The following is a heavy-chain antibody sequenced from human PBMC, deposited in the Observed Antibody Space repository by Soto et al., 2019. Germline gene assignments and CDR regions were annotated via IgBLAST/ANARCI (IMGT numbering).Heavy chain of an antibody. D-gene: IGHD2-15*01. Sequence: QVQLQESGPGLVKPSQTLSLTCTVSGGSISSGGYYWSWIRQHPGKGLEWIGYIYYSGSTYYNPSLKSRVTISVDTSKNQSSLKLSSVTAADTAVYYCARWKRSGGSCYPGCWCDPWGQGTLVTVSS. CDR2: IYYSGST. CDR3: ARWKRSGGSCYPGCWCDP. V-gene: IGHV4-31*03. J-gene: IGHJ5*02. CDR1: GGSISSGGYY.